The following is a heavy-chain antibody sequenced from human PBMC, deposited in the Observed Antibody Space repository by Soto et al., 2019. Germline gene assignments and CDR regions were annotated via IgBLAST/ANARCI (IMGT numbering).Heavy chain of an antibody. CDR2: IKQDGREN. CDR3: ARVQQLEQRGLSAFDI. J-gene: IGHJ3*02. CDR1: GFTFSSYW. Sequence: EVQLVESGGGLVQPGGSLRLSWAASGFTFSSYWMNWVRQIPWKGLERVANIKQDGRENYYVDSVKGRVTISTDNAKNSLYLQTNSLSAEDTPVYYGARVQQLEQRGLSAFDIWGQGTMVTVSS. D-gene: IGHD1-1*01. V-gene: IGHV3-7*01.